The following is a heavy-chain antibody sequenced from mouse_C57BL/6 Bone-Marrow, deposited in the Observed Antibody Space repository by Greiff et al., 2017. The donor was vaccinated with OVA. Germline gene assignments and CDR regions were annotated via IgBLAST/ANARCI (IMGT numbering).Heavy chain of an antibody. V-gene: IGHV7-1*01. CDR3: ARHGSSGDFDY. CDR1: GFTFSDFY. CDR2: SRNKANDYTT. J-gene: IGHJ2*01. D-gene: IGHD1-1*01. Sequence: DVKLVESGGGLVQSGRSLRLSCATSGFTFSDFYMEWVRQAPGKGLEWIAASRNKANDYTTEYSASVTGRFIVSRDTSQSILYLQMNALRAEDTAIYYCARHGSSGDFDYWGQGTTLTVSS.